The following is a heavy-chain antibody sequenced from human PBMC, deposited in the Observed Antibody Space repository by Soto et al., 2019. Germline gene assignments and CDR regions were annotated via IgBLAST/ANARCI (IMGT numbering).Heavy chain of an antibody. D-gene: IGHD2-15*01. J-gene: IGHJ4*02. CDR2: IKQDGSEK. Sequence: EVQLVESGGGLVQPGGSLRLSCAASGFTFSNYWMNWVRQAPGKGLEWVANIKQDGSEKYYVDSVKGRFTISRDNGKNSLYLQMNFLRAEDTAVYYCARTPPLNAGPNPDFWGQGTLVTVSS. V-gene: IGHV3-7*03. CDR3: ARTPPLNAGPNPDF. CDR1: GFTFSNYW.